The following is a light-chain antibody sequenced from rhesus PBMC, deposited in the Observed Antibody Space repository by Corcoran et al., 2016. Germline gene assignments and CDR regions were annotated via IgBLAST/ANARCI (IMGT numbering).Light chain of an antibody. CDR2: KAY. CDR3: QQYSSRPYS. Sequence: DIQMTQSPSSLSASVGDTVTITCRASQGISSWLAWYQQKPGKAPKLLIYKAYSLQSGVPSRFSGSGSRTDFTLTISSLQSEDFATYYCQQYSSRPYSFGQGTKVEIK. CDR1: QGISSW. J-gene: IGKJ2*01. V-gene: IGKV1-22*01.